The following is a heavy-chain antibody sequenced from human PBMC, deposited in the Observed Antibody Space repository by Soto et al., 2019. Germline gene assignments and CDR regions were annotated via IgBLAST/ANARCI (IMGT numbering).Heavy chain of an antibody. CDR3: TRSAISPYGGLIGPFDY. Sequence: QVQLAQSGAEERKPGASVKVSCEATGYTFTAYAMHWVHQAPGQRLEWMGWINPANGNTKYSQKFQGRLTITSDTSANTVYMELTSLTSEDTAMYYCTRSAISPYGGLIGPFDYWGQGNLVTVSS. D-gene: IGHD3-16*02. CDR1: GYTFTAYA. J-gene: IGHJ4*02. V-gene: IGHV1-3*05. CDR2: INPANGNT.